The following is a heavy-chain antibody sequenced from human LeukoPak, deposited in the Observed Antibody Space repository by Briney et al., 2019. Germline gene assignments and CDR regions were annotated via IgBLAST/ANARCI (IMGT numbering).Heavy chain of an antibody. V-gene: IGHV1-69*13. CDR2: ITPLFGTA. Sequence: SVKVSCKASGGTFSKYTISWVRQRPGQGLEWMGGITPLFGTANYAQKFQGRVTITADESASTAYMELSSLRSDDTAVYYCARESSGLPGTREFDYWGQGTLVTVSS. J-gene: IGHJ4*02. CDR1: GGTFSKYT. CDR3: ARESSGLPGTREFDY. D-gene: IGHD6-13*01.